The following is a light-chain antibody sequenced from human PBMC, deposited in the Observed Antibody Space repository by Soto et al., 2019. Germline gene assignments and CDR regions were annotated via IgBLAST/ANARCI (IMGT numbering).Light chain of an antibody. J-gene: IGKJ3*01. CDR3: QQYRSLPFT. CDR1: QDISKY. Sequence: DIQMTQSPSSLSASVGDRITITCQASQDISKYLIWYQQTPGKAPKILIYEASNLERGVPSRFSGSVSGTDFTFTINSLQPEDIATYYCQQYRSLPFTFGPGTKLDIK. V-gene: IGKV1-33*01. CDR2: EAS.